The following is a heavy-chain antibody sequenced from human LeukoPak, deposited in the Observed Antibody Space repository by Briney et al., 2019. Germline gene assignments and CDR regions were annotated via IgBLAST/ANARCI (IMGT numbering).Heavy chain of an antibody. CDR3: ARLWFGELGDAFDI. D-gene: IGHD3-10*01. V-gene: IGHV4-59*08. CDR1: GGSISSYY. Sequence: PSETLSLTCTVSGGSISSYYWSWIWQPPGKGLEWIGYIYYSGSTNYNPSLKSRVTISVDTSKNQFSLKLSSVTAADTAVYYCARLWFGELGDAFDIWGQGTMVTVSS. J-gene: IGHJ3*02. CDR2: IYYSGST.